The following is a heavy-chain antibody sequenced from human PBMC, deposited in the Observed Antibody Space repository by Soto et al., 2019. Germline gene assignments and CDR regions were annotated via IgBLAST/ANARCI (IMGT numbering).Heavy chain of an antibody. CDR1: GDSVSSNSAA. V-gene: IGHV6-1*01. J-gene: IGHJ6*02. D-gene: IGHD6-13*01. CDR2: TYYRSKWYN. CDR3: ARFGGIGQQLVDYYYGMDV. Sequence: SQTLSLTCAISGDSVSSNSAAWNWIRQSPSRGLEWLGRTYYRSKWYNDYAVSVKSRITINPDTSKNQFSLQLNSVTPEDTAVYYCARFGGIGQQLVDYYYGMDVWGQGTTVTVSS.